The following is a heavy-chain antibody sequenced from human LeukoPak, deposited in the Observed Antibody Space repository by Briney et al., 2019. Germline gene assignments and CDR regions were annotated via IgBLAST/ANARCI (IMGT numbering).Heavy chain of an antibody. Sequence: GGSLRLSCAASGIAFENYAMNWVRQAPGKGLEWVSLIGEDGSTTWYADSVKGRFTISRDNGKKSLYLHMNSLRPEDTALYYCVKGFSVSTSKDYFYYHGLDVWGQGTPVTVSS. CDR2: IGEDGSTT. CDR1: GIAFENYA. J-gene: IGHJ6*02. V-gene: IGHV3-43*02. CDR3: VKGFSVSTSKDYFYYHGLDV.